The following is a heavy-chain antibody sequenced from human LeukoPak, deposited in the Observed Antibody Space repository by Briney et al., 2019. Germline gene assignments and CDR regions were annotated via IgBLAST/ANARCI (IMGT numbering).Heavy chain of an antibody. V-gene: IGHV6-1*01. CDR2: TYYRSKWYN. Sequence: PSQTLSLTCAISGDTVSTTSAAWNWIRQSPSRGLEWLGRTYYRSKWYNDYAGSVKSRITINPDTSKNQFSLQLNSVAPEDTAVYYCARDSGRYLDLWGRGTLVTVSS. J-gene: IGHJ2*01. CDR3: ARDSGRYLDL. CDR1: GDTVSTTSAA.